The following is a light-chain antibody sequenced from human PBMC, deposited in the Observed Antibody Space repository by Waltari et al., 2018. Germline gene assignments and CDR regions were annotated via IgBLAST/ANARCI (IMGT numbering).Light chain of an antibody. CDR3: QAWDSRTAV. V-gene: IGLV3-1*01. Sequence: SFELTQPPSVSVSPGQTASITCSGDELGDKYVCWYQQKPGQSPVLVIYKDTKRPSGIPERFSGSTSGNTATLTISGTQAFDEADYYCQAWDSRTAVFGTGTKITVL. J-gene: IGLJ1*01. CDR1: ELGDKY. CDR2: KDT.